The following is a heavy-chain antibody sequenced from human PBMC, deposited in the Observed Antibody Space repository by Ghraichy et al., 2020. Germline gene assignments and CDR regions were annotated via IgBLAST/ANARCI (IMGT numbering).Heavy chain of an antibody. D-gene: IGHD4-23*01. Sequence: LSLTCVGSGFTLSSYSMNWVRQSPGKGLEWVSYITSSGRSIFYADSVKGRFTISRDNAQNSLSLQMNSLRDEDTAVYYCARGSRMVRFFYYDGMDVWGQGTTVTVSS. V-gene: IGHV3-48*02. CDR3: ARGSRMVRFFYYDGMDV. J-gene: IGHJ6*02. CDR2: ITSSGRSI. CDR1: GFTLSSYS.